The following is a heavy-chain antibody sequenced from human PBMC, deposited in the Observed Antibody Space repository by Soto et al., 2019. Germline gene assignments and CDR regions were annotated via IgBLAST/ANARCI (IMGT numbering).Heavy chain of an antibody. Sequence: QVQLVESGGGVVQPGRSLRLSCAASGFTFSSYAMQWVRQAPGKGLEWVAVISYDGSNKYYADSVKGRFTISRDNSKNTLYLLMIRLRAEATAVDYCARDPYGDYILGWFEPWGQGTMVTGSS. CDR3: ARDPYGDYILGWFEP. V-gene: IGHV3-30-3*01. CDR2: ISYDGSNK. CDR1: GFTFSSYA. D-gene: IGHD4-17*01. J-gene: IGHJ5*02.